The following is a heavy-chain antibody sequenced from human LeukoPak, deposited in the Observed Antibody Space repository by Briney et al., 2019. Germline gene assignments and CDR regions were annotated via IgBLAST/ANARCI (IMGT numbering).Heavy chain of an antibody. Sequence: ASVKVSCKASGYTFTGYYMHWVRQAPGQGLEWMGWINPNSGGTNYAQKFQGWVTMTRDTSISTAYMELSRLRSDDTAVYYCAREDTMMREPGGNWFDPWGQGTLVTVSS. D-gene: IGHD3-22*01. CDR3: AREDTMMREPGGNWFDP. J-gene: IGHJ5*02. CDR2: INPNSGGT. V-gene: IGHV1-2*04. CDR1: GYTFTGYY.